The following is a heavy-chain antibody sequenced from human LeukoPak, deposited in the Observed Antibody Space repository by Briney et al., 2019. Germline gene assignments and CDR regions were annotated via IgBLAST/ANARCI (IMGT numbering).Heavy chain of an antibody. J-gene: IGHJ4*02. CDR3: ARVSGSYTPDY. V-gene: IGHV1-46*01. CDR1: GYTFTSYY. CDR2: INPSGGST. Sequence: ASVKVSCKASGYTFTSYYMHWVRQAPGQGLEWMGIINPSGGSTSYAQKFQGRVTMTRDTSISTAYMELSRLRSDDTAVYYCARVSGSYTPDYWGQGTLVTVSS. D-gene: IGHD1-26*01.